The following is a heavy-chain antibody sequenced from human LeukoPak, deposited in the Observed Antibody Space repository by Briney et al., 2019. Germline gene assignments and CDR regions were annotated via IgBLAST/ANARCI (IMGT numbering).Heavy chain of an antibody. CDR1: GFTFSSYE. J-gene: IGHJ2*01. D-gene: IGHD5-24*01. CDR2: ISSSGSTI. Sequence: GGSLKLSCAASGFTFSSYEMNWVRQAPGKGLEWVSYISSSGSTIYYADSVKGRFTISRDNAKNSLYLQMISLRAEDTAVHYCARGLRDGYSNYWYFDLWGRGTLITVSS. V-gene: IGHV3-48*03. CDR3: ARGLRDGYSNYWYFDL.